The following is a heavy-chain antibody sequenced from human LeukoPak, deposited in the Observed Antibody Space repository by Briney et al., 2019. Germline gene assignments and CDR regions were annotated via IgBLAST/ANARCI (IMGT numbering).Heavy chain of an antibody. D-gene: IGHD1-26*01. CDR1: GLTFSSYS. CDR3: AKDGLVGSTTGFDY. V-gene: IGHV3-23*01. CDR2: ISGSGGHT. Sequence: AGSLRLSCPASGLTFSSYSMSWVSQAPGKGLEWVSAISGSGGHTYYADSGKGRFTISRDKSKNTLCLQMNSLRAVDTAVYYCAKDGLVGSTTGFDYWGQGTLVTVSS. J-gene: IGHJ4*02.